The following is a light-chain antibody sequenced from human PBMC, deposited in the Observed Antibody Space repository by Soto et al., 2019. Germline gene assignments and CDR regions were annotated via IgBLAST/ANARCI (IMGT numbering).Light chain of an antibody. CDR1: QSLSSSY. J-gene: IGKJ5*01. CDR3: QQYEGT. Sequence: EIVLTQSPGTLSLSPGERATLSCRASQSLSSSYLAWYQQKPGQAPRLLIYGTSIRATGIPDRFSGSGSGTDFTLTISRLEPEDFAVYYCQQYEGTFGQGTRWRL. V-gene: IGKV3-20*01. CDR2: GTS.